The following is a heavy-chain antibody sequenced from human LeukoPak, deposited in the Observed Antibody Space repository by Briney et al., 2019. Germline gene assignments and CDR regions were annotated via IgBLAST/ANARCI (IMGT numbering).Heavy chain of an antibody. V-gene: IGHV4-4*07. J-gene: IGHJ4*02. Sequence: PSETLSLTCTVSGGSISSYYWSWIRQPAGKGLEWIGRIYTSGITNYNPSLKSRVTISVDTSKNQFSLKLSSVTAADTAVYYCARTYSYADFYDYWGQGTLVTVSS. CDR3: ARTYSYADFYDY. CDR1: GGSISSYY. CDR2: IYTSGIT. D-gene: IGHD5-18*01.